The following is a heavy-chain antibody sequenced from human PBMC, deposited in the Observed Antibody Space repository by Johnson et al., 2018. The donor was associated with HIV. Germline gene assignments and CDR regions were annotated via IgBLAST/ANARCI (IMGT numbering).Heavy chain of an antibody. CDR3: ATPQEGYSAFDI. CDR1: AFSFSNYP. Sequence: QVQLVESGGALVQPGRSLRLSCAASAFSFSNYPMHWVRQAPGKGLEWVAVISYDGSNKYYTDSVKGRFTISRDNSKNTLYLQMNSLNTDDTAFYYCATPQEGYSAFDIWGQGTMVTVSS. V-gene: IGHV3-30*04. D-gene: IGHD2-15*01. J-gene: IGHJ3*02. CDR2: ISYDGSNK.